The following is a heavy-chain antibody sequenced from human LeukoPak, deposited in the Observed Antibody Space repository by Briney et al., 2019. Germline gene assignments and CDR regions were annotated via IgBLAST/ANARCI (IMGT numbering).Heavy chain of an antibody. Sequence: ASLKVSCKASGYTFTGYYMHWVRQAPRQGLEWMGIINPSGGSTSYAQKFQGRVTMTTDTSTSTAYMELRSLRSDDTAVYYCAADRRYSSGWYPYWGQGTLVTVSS. J-gene: IGHJ4*02. D-gene: IGHD6-19*01. V-gene: IGHV1-46*01. CDR3: AADRRYSSGWYPY. CDR2: INPSGGST. CDR1: GYTFTGYY.